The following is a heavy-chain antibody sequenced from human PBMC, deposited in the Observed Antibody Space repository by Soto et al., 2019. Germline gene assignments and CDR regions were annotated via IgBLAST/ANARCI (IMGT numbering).Heavy chain of an antibody. Sequence: GGSLRLSCAASGFTFSSYAMSWVRQAPGKGLEWVAMINEDGSEKYYVDSVKGRFTISRDNAKNSLYLEMDSLRAEDTAVYYCVTDYDAKGWGTYWGQGNLVTVSS. V-gene: IGHV3-7*04. J-gene: IGHJ4*02. CDR2: INEDGSEK. CDR1: GFTFSSYA. D-gene: IGHD3-16*01. CDR3: VTDYDAKGWGTY.